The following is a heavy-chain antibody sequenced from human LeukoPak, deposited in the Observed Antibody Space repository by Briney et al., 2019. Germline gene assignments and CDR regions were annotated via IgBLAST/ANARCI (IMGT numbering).Heavy chain of an antibody. Sequence: GGSLRLSCAASGFTFSSYGMHWVRQAPGKGLEWVAFIRYDGSNKYYVDSVKGRFTISRDNSKNTLYLQMNSLRAEDTAVYYCAKVAGDYASNYYYYYMDVWGKGTTVTISS. D-gene: IGHD4-17*01. CDR3: AKVAGDYASNYYYYYMDV. CDR1: GFTFSSYG. J-gene: IGHJ6*03. V-gene: IGHV3-30*02. CDR2: IRYDGSNK.